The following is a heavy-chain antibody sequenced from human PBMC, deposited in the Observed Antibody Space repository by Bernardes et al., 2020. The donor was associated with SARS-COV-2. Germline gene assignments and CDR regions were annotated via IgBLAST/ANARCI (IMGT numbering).Heavy chain of an antibody. J-gene: IGHJ4*02. V-gene: IGHV3-30*02. CDR1: GFTFSSYG. CDR2: IRNDGSNK. D-gene: IGHD1-20*01. CDR3: AKELNWNHFDY. Sequence: SLRLSCAASGFTFSSYGMQWVRQAPGKGLEWVAFIRNDGSNKYYADSVKGRFTISRDNSKDTLYLQMNSLRTEDTAVYYCAKELNWNHFDYWGQGSLVTVSS.